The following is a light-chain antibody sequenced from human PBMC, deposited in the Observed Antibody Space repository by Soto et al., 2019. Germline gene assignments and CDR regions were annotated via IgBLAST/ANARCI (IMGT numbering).Light chain of an antibody. J-gene: IGLJ2*01. CDR3: SSYTGFSTDIL. V-gene: IGLV2-14*01. CDR2: QVT. CDR1: SSDVGSYNF. Sequence: QSALTQPASVSGSPGQSITISCTGTSSDVGSYNFVFWYQQHAGTAPKLIIYQVTNRPSGVSDRFSASKSGDTASLTISGLQAEDEAFYYCSSYTGFSTDILFGGGTKVTVL.